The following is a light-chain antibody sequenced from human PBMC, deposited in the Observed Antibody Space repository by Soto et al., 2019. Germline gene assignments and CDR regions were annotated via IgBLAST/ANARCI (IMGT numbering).Light chain of an antibody. J-gene: IGKJ1*01. CDR1: QSISSY. CDR2: AAS. V-gene: IGKV1-39*01. Sequence: DIQMTQSPSSLSASVGDRVTITCRASQSISSYLSWYQQKPGKAPKLLIYAASSLQSGVPSRFSGSGSGTDFTLTISSLQPEDFATYSCQYTYSSPRTFGQGTKVEIK. CDR3: QYTYSSPRT.